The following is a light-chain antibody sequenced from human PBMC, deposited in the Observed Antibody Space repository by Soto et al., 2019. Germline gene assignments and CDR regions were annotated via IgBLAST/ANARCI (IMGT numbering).Light chain of an antibody. Sequence: DIQVTQSPSSLSASVGDRVTITCQASQDITNHLNWYQHKPGTAPKLLICDSSDLETGVPSRFSGSGSGTYFTLTISSLQPEDIATYYCQKHDGVPQFGPGTRIDIK. V-gene: IGKV1-33*01. CDR1: QDITNH. CDR2: DSS. CDR3: QKHDGVPQ. J-gene: IGKJ3*01.